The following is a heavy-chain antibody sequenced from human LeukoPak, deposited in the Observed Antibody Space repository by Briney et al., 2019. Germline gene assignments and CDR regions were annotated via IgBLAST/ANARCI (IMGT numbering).Heavy chain of an antibody. CDR1: GGTFSSYA. CDR3: ARLVVPAATNWFDP. J-gene: IGHJ5*02. Sequence: SVKVSCKASGGTFSSYAISWVRQAPGQGLEWMGRIIPILGIANYAQKFQGRVTITADKSTSTAYMELSSLRSEDTAVYYCARLVVPAATNWFDPWGQGTLVTVSS. D-gene: IGHD2-2*01. V-gene: IGHV1-69*04. CDR2: IIPILGIA.